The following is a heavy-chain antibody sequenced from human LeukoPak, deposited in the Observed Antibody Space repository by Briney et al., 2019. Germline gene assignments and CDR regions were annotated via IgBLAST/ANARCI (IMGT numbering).Heavy chain of an antibody. J-gene: IGHJ4*02. D-gene: IGHD2-21*02. CDR2: INAGGGST. CDR3: AREYCGGDCYLNYFDY. Sequence: PGGSLRLSCAASGFSFSSSAMSWVRQAPGKGLEWVSTINAGGGSTYYADSVQGRFTISRENSKDTMYLQMNSLRAEDTAVYYCAREYCGGDCYLNYFDYWGQGTLVTVSS. V-gene: IGHV3-23*01. CDR1: GFSFSSSA.